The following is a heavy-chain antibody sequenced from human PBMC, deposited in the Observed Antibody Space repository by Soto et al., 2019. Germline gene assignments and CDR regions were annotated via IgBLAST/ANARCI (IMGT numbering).Heavy chain of an antibody. CDR3: TSLHYYDSSGYLHDAY. D-gene: IGHD3-22*01. CDR1: GFTFSGSA. CDR2: IRSKANSYAT. V-gene: IGHV3-73*01. J-gene: IGHJ4*02. Sequence: GGSLRLSCAASGFTFSGSAMHWVRQASGKGLEWVGRIRSKANSYATAYAASVKGRFTISRDDSKNTAYLQMNSLKTEDTAVYYCTSLHYYDSSGYLHDAYWGQGTLVTVSS.